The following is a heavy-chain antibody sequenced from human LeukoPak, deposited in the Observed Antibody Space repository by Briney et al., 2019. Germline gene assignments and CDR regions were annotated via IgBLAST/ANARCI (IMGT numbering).Heavy chain of an antibody. J-gene: IGHJ5*02. CDR3: ARDKRVVPAAKNWFDP. V-gene: IGHV4-59*01. Sequence: PSETLSLTCIVSGGSIRSNYWSWIRQPPGKGLEWIGYIYYSGSTNYNPSLKSRVTISVDTSKNQFSLKLTSVTAADTAVYYCARDKRVVPAAKNWFDPWGQGTLVTVSS. D-gene: IGHD2-2*01. CDR1: GGSIRSNY. CDR2: IYYSGST.